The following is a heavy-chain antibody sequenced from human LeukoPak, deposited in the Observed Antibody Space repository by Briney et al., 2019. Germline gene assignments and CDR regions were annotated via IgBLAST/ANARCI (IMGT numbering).Heavy chain of an antibody. Sequence: GGSLRLSCAASGFTFSSYDMHWVRQATGEGLEWVSAIGTAGDTYYPGSVKGRFTISRENAKNSLYLQMNSLRAEDTAVYYCARDLSAGYSSNWYDYWGQGTLVTVSS. D-gene: IGHD6-13*01. J-gene: IGHJ5*01. CDR2: IGTAGDT. CDR3: ARDLSAGYSSNWYDY. V-gene: IGHV3-13*01. CDR1: GFTFSSYD.